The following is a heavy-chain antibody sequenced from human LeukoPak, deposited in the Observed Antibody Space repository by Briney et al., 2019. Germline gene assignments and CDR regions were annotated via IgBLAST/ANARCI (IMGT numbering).Heavy chain of an antibody. V-gene: IGHV3-30-3*01. CDR3: ARGPTRGNSFDY. Sequence: PGRSLRLSCAASGFIFSTSVMHWVRQAPGKGLEWVAIISYDGSNKYYADSVKGRFTISRDNSKNTLYLQMNSLRVEDAAVYYCARGPTRGNSFDYWGQGTLVTVSS. CDR1: GFIFSTSV. CDR2: ISYDGSNK. D-gene: IGHD4-23*01. J-gene: IGHJ4*02.